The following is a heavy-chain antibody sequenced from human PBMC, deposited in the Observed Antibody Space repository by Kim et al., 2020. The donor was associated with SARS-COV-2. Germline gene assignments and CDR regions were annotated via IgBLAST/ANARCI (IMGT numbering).Heavy chain of an antibody. CDR3: AARTAHYYDSSGYLDY. Sequence: SETLSLTCTVSGGSISSGSYYWSWIRQPAGKGLEWIGRIYTSGSTNYNPSLKSRVTISVDTSKNQFSLKLSSVTAADTAVYYCAARTAHYYDSSGYLDYWGQGTLVTVSS. J-gene: IGHJ4*02. D-gene: IGHD3-22*01. CDR2: IYTSGST. CDR1: GGSISSGSYY. V-gene: IGHV4-61*02.